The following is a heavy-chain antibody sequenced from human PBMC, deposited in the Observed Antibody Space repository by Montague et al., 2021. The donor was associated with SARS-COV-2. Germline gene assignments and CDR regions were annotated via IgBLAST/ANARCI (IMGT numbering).Heavy chain of an antibody. J-gene: IGHJ6*03. CDR2: INHGGST. Sequence: SETLSLTCAVHGMSFSGYYWNWIRQPPGKGLEWIGEINHGGSTKYSPSLKSRLTISADTSKNQFSLKLTSVAAAGTAVYYCARLRDGVVPSPILGVGPYYSYYYMDVWGRGTTVTVSS. CDR3: ARLRDGVVPSPILGVGPYYSYYYMDV. V-gene: IGHV4-34*01. CDR1: GMSFSGYY. D-gene: IGHD3-10*01.